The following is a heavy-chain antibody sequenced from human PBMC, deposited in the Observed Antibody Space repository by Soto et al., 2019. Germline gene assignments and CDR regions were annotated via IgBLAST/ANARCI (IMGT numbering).Heavy chain of an antibody. V-gene: IGHV3-23*01. CDR2: ISGSGGST. Sequence: EVQLLESGGGLVQPGGSLRLSCAASGFTFSSYAMSWVRQAPGKGLEWVSAISGSGGSTYYADSVKGRFTISRDNSKNXPYLQMNSLRAEDTAVYYCAKDPRGGSSGWYLWFDYWGQGTLVTVSS. CDR1: GFTFSSYA. D-gene: IGHD6-19*01. CDR3: AKDPRGGSSGWYLWFDY. J-gene: IGHJ4*02.